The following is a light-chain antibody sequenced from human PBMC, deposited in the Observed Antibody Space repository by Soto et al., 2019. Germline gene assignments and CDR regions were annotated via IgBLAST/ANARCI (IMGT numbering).Light chain of an antibody. CDR2: DAS. CDR1: QSVSSH. CDR3: QQRSNWPPSLS. V-gene: IGKV3-11*01. J-gene: IGKJ4*01. Sequence: EIVLTQSPATLSLSPGERATLSCRASQSVSSHLCWYQQKPGQAPRLLIYDASNRATGIPARFSGSGSGTDFTLTIDSLEPEDFAVYYCQQRSNWPPSLSFGGGTKVEIK.